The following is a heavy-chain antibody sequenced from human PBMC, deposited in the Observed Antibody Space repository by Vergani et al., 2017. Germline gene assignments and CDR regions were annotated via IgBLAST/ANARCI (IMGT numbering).Heavy chain of an antibody. D-gene: IGHD3-10*01. J-gene: IGHJ4*02. Sequence: QVQLQESGPGLVKPSQTLSLTCTVSGGSINSGDYYWSWIRQPPGKGLEWIGYIYYSGSTYYNPSLKSQITMSIDTSKNQFSLKLSSVTAADTAVYYCARAPALWSGEYRRDYWGQGTLVTVSS. CDR1: GGSINSGDYY. CDR2: IYYSGST. CDR3: ARAPALWSGEYRRDY. V-gene: IGHV4-30-4*01.